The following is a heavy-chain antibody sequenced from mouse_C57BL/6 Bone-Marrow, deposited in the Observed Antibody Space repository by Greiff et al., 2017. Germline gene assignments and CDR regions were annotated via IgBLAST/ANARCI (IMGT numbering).Heavy chain of an antibody. Sequence: QVQLQQSGAELVKPGASVKISCKASGYAFSSYWMNWVKQRPGKGLEWIGQIYPGDGDTNYNGKFKGKATLTADQSSSTAYMQLSSLTSEDAAVYFCARLGYYGSSHYFDYWGQGTTLTVSS. D-gene: IGHD1-1*01. V-gene: IGHV1-80*01. CDR3: ARLGYYGSSHYFDY. CDR2: IYPGDGDT. J-gene: IGHJ2*01. CDR1: GYAFSSYW.